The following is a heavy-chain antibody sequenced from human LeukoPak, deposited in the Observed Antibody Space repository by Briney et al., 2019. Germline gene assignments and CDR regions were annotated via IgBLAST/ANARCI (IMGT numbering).Heavy chain of an antibody. CDR2: ISTDGSIT. D-gene: IGHD4-23*01. V-gene: IGHV3-74*01. J-gene: IGHJ3*02. CDR1: GFTFSSYW. CDR3: SRGYGGNSEVAFDI. Sequence: PGGSLRLSCAASGFTFSSYWMHWVRQAPGKGLVWVARISTDGSITGYADSVEGRFTISRDNAKNTLYLQMNNLRAEDAAVYLCSRGYGGNSEVAFDIWGQGTMVTVSS.